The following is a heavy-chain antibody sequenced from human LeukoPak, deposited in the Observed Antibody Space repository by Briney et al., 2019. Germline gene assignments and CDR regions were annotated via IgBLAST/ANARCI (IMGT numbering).Heavy chain of an antibody. CDR1: VYTFTSYG. V-gene: IGHV1-18*01. D-gene: IGHD3-10*01. CDR2: ISAYNGNT. Sequence: GASVKVSCKASVYTFTSYGISWVRQAPGQGLEWMGWISAYNGNTNYAQKLQGRVTMTTDTSTSTAYMELRSLRSDDTAVYYCARSVYYYGSGSYYPGYWGQGTLVTVSS. CDR3: ARSVYYYGSGSYYPGY. J-gene: IGHJ4*02.